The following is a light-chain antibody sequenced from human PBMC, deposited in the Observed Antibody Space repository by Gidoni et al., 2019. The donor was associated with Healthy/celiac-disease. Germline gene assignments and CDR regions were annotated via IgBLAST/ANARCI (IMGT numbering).Light chain of an antibody. CDR1: QSISSY. V-gene: IGKV1-39*01. CDR3: QQSYSTPPA. CDR2: AAS. Sequence: DIQMTQSPSSLSASVGDRVTITCRASQSISSYLNWYQQKPGKAPKLLIYAASSLQSGVPSRFRGSGSGTDFTITISSLQPEDCATYYCQQSYSTPPAFGQGTKVEIK. J-gene: IGKJ1*01.